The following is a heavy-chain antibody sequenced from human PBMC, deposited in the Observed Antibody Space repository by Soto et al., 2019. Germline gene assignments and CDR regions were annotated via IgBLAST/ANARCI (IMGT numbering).Heavy chain of an antibody. D-gene: IGHD3-16*02. CDR3: AKGISDYVWGSYPGGDFNHYYYAMDV. J-gene: IGHJ6*02. V-gene: IGHV3-23*01. CDR2: ISGSGGST. CDR1: GFTFSSSA. Sequence: GGSLRLSCAASGFTFSSSAMSWVRQAPGKGLEWVSGISGSGGSTYYAGSVKGRFTISRDNSKNTLYLQMNSLRAEDTAIFYCAKGISDYVWGSYPGGDFNHYYYAMDVWGQGTTVTVSS.